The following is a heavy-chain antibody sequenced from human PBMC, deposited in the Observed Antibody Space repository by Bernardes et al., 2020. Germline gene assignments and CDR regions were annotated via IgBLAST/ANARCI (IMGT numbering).Heavy chain of an antibody. J-gene: IGHJ6*02. CDR3: ARAGLCSGGSCRTSSRTYGMDV. CDR2: ISYDGSNK. CDR1: GFTFSSYA. V-gene: IGHV3-30*04. D-gene: IGHD2-15*01. Sequence: GSLRLSCAASGFTFSSYAMHWVRQAPGKGLEWVAVISYDGSNKYYADSVKGRFTISRDNSKNTLYLQMNSLRAEDTAVYYCARAGLCSGGSCRTSSRTYGMDVWGQGTTVTVSS.